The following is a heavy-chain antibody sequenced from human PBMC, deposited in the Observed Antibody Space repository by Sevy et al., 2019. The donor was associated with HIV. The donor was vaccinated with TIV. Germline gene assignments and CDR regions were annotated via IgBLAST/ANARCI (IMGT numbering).Heavy chain of an antibody. CDR1: GYTLSQLS. D-gene: IGHD3-22*01. CDR2: FEPEDAET. V-gene: IGHV1-24*01. CDR3: ATTKDYYDSSGSPFDY. Sequence: SVKVSCKVSGYTLSQLSLHWVRQAPGKGLEWMGSFEPEDAETIYAQKFQGRVTMTEDRSTDTAYMELSSLRSEDTAVYFCATTKDYYDSSGSPFDYWGQGTLVTVSS. J-gene: IGHJ4*02.